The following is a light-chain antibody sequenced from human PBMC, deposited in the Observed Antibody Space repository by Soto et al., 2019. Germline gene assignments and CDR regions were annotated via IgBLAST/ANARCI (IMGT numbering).Light chain of an antibody. CDR3: QQYVTSSPRT. CDR1: HTISSSY. CDR2: GIS. Sequence: EIVLTQSPGTLSLSPGERATLSCRASHTISSSYLAWYQQKPGQAPRLLMYGISRRATGIPDRFSGSGSGTDFTLTITRLEPEDFPVYSCQQYVTSSPRTFGQGTKVDIK. J-gene: IGKJ1*01. V-gene: IGKV3-20*01.